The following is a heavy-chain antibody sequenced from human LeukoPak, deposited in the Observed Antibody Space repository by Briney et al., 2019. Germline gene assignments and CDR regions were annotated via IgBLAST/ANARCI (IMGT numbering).Heavy chain of an antibody. J-gene: IGHJ6*02. D-gene: IGHD1-26*01. CDR1: GGSISSYY. CDR3: ARHSGPRDYYYGMDV. Sequence: SETLSLTCTVSGGSISSYYWSWIRQPPGKGLEWIGYIYYSGSTNCNPSLKSRVTISVDTSKNQFSLKLSSVTAADTAVYYCARHSGPRDYYYGMDVWGQGTTVTVSS. V-gene: IGHV4-59*08. CDR2: IYYSGST.